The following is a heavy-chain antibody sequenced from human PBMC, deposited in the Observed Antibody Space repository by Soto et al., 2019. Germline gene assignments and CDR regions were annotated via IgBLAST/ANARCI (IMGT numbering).Heavy chain of an antibody. D-gene: IGHD3-9*01. J-gene: IGHJ5*02. CDR3: ARVRPHILAGYYSRRSCWFAP. CDR2: INHSGST. Sequence: SETLSLTCAVHGGSFSGYYWSWIRQPPGKGLEWIGEINHSGSTNYNPSLKSRVTISVDTSKNQFSLKLSSVTAADTAVYYCARVRPHILAGYYSRRSCWFAPWGQGTLVPVSS. CDR1: GGSFSGYY. V-gene: IGHV4-34*01.